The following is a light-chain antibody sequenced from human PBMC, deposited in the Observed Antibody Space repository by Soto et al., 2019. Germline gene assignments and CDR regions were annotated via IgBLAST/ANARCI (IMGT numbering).Light chain of an antibody. CDR1: SSDVGSYNL. CDR2: EVS. CDR3: CSYAGSKV. J-gene: IGLJ1*01. V-gene: IGLV2-23*02. Sequence: QSVLTQPASVSGSPGQSITISCTGTSSDVGSYNLVSWYQQHPGKAPKLMIYEVSKRPSGVSNRFSGSKSGNTASLTISGLQAEDEADYYCCSYAGSKVFGTGNKLTVL.